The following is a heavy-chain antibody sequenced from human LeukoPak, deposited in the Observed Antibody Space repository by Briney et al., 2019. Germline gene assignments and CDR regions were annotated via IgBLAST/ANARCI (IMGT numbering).Heavy chain of an antibody. CDR2: IYTSGST. J-gene: IGHJ4*02. CDR3: ARVSYYYDSSGEEYYFDY. CDR1: GGSISSYY. Sequence: SETLSLTCTVSGGSISSYYWSWIRQPAGKGLEWIGRIYTSGSTNYNPSLKSRVTMSVDTSKNQFSLKLSSVTAADTAVYYCARVSYYYDSSGEEYYFDYWGQGTLVTVSS. V-gene: IGHV4-4*07. D-gene: IGHD3-22*01.